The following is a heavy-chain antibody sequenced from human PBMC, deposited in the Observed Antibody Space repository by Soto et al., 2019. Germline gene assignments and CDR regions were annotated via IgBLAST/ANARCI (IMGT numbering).Heavy chain of an antibody. J-gene: IGHJ6*03. CDR2: INHSGST. Sequence: SETLSLTCAVYGGSFSGYYWSWIRQPPGKGLEWIGEINHSGSTNYNPSLKSRVTISVDTSKNQFSLKLSSVTAADTAVYYCARDDFWSGYPYYYYMDVWGKGTTVTVSS. CDR1: GGSFSGYY. D-gene: IGHD3-3*01. V-gene: IGHV4-34*01. CDR3: ARDDFWSGYPYYYYMDV.